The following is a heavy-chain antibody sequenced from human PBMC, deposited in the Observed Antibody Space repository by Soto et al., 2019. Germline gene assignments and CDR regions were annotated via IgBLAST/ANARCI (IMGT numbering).Heavy chain of an antibody. V-gene: IGHV3-23*01. Sequence: PVGSLRLSCAASGFTFSSYAMSWVRQAPGKGLEWVSAISGSGGSTYYADSVKGRFTISRDNSKNTLYLQMNSLRAEDTAVYYCAKSPEYYYDSSGYKSAPSWFDPCGQRTLVTVSS. CDR2: ISGSGGST. D-gene: IGHD3-22*01. CDR3: AKSPEYYYDSSGYKSAPSWFDP. CDR1: GFTFSSYA. J-gene: IGHJ5*02.